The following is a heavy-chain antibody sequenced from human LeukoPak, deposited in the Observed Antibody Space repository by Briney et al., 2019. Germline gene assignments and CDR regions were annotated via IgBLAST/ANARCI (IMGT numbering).Heavy chain of an antibody. Sequence: SETLSLTCTVSGGSISSSSYYWGWIRQPPGKGLEWIGSIYYSGSTYYNPSLKSRVTISVGTSKNQFSLKLSSVTAADTAVYYCARVGPGYSYGDYWGQGTLVTVSS. J-gene: IGHJ4*02. CDR1: GGSISSSSYY. V-gene: IGHV4-39*07. D-gene: IGHD5-18*01. CDR3: ARVGPGYSYGDY. CDR2: IYYSGST.